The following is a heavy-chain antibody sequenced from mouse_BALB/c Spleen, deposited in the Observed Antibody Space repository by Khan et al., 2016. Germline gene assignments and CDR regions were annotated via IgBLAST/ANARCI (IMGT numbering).Heavy chain of an antibody. D-gene: IGHD2-13*01. CDR2: IYWDDDK. J-gene: IGHJ3*01. V-gene: IGHV8-12*01. CDR1: GFSLSTSGMG. CDR3: AADDSFAY. Sequence: QVTLKESGPGILQPSQTLSLTCSFSGFSLSTSGMGVSWIRQPSGKGLEWLAHIYWDDDKRYNPSLKRRITISKATTSNQVFLKITSVDTADTATYYCAADDSFAYWGQGTLVTVSA.